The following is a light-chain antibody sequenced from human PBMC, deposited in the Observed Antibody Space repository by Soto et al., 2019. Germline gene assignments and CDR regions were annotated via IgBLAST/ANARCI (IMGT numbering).Light chain of an antibody. J-gene: IGKJ4*01. CDR1: QDITNY. Sequence: DIQMTQSPSSLSASVGYRVTITCQASQDITNYLNWYRQKPGKAPDLLIYDASNLETGVPSRFSGHGSGTDFTFTISSLQPEDIATYFCQQYDDLPLTFGGGTTVEIK. CDR2: DAS. V-gene: IGKV1-33*01. CDR3: QQYDDLPLT.